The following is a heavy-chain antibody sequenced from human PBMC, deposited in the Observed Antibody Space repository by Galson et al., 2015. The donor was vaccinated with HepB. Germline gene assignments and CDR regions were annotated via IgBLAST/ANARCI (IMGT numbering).Heavy chain of an antibody. D-gene: IGHD3-22*01. CDR2: ISYDGSNK. V-gene: IGHV3-30*18. CDR1: RFTFSTYA. CDR3: AKDAHFSDSSLS. J-gene: IGHJ5*02. Sequence: SLRLSCAASRFTFSTYAMHWVRQAPGKGLEWVAIISYDGSNKYYADSVKGRFTISRDNSKNTLYLQMNSLRADDTAVYYCAKDAHFSDSSLSWGQGTLVTVSS.